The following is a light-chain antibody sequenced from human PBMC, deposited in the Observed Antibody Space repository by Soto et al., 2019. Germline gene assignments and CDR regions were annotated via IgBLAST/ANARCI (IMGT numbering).Light chain of an antibody. Sequence: AIRMTQSPSSLSASPGDRVTITCRASQAVNSYLAWYQQKPGKAPKLLIYAASTLQSGVPSRFSGSGSGTDFTLTISCLQSEDFATYYCQQYDSYPQTFGPGTRVDMK. CDR2: AAS. CDR3: QQYDSYPQT. J-gene: IGKJ3*01. V-gene: IGKV1-8*01. CDR1: QAVNSY.